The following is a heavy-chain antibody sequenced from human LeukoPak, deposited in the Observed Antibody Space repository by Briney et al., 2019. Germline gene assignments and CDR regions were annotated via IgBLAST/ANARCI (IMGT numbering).Heavy chain of an antibody. CDR3: ARVKGGATTDY. D-gene: IGHD1-26*01. CDR1: GFTFDDYA. V-gene: IGHV3-20*04. CDR2: INWNGGDT. Sequence: GGSLRLSCAASGFTFDDYAMNWVRQGPGKGLEWVSGINWNGGDTGYAGSVRGRFTISRDNAKNSLHLQMNSLTVEDTAFYYCARVKGGATTDYWGQGTLVTVSS. J-gene: IGHJ4*02.